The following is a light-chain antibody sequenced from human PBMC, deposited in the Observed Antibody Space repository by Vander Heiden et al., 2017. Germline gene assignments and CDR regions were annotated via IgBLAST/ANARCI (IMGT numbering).Light chain of an antibody. CDR3: QRDGSSRVF. Sequence: EIVLTQSPGTLSLSPGERATLSCRASQSVSSSYLAWYQQKPGQAPRLLIYGASSRATGIPDRFSGSGSGTDFTLTMSRLEPEDFAVYYCQRDGSSRVFFGGGTKVEIK. CDR1: QSVSSSY. V-gene: IGKV3-20*01. CDR2: GAS. J-gene: IGKJ4*01.